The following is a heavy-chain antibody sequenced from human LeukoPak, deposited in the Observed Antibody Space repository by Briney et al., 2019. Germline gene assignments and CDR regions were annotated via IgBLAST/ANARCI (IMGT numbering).Heavy chain of an antibody. V-gene: IGHV1-18*01. D-gene: IGHD3-22*01. CDR3: ARERSSGYNDAFDI. CDR2: ISAYNGNT. J-gene: IGHJ3*02. Sequence: ASVKVSCKASGYTFTSYGISWVRQAPGQGLEWMGWISAYNGNTNYAQKFQGRFTMTRDMSTSTVYMELSSLRSEDTAVYYCARERSSGYNDAFDIWGQGTMVTVSS. CDR1: GYTFTSYG.